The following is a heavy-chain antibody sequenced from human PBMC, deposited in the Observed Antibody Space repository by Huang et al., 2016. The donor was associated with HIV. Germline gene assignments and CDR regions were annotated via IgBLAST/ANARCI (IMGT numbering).Heavy chain of an antibody. CDR3: AREEQREKNYFDY. J-gene: IGHJ4*02. V-gene: IGHV3-48*01. CDR2: ITRSGNTT. CDR1: GFAVSTFI. D-gene: IGHD1-1*01. Sequence: EVQLVESGGGLVQPGGSLMLSCAASGFAVSTFILNWGRQAPGKGLEWVSYITRSGNTTYYAAAVRGGFTISRDTAKNSLCLQMNSLRAEDTAVYDCAREEQREKNYFDYWGQGTLVTVSS.